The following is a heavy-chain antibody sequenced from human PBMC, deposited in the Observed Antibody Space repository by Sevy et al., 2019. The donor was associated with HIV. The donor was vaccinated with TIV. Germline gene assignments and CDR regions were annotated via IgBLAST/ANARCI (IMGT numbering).Heavy chain of an antibody. J-gene: IGHJ4*01. D-gene: IGHD3-10*01. CDR3: ARATGSSAGFDS. V-gene: IGHV4-31*03. Sequence: SETLSLTCTVSGGSISSGGYFWSWIRQHPGKGLEWIGYMYNSGSTYYNPSLKSRLSMSMDPSKNQFSLRMSTVTAADTAIYFCARATGSSAGFDSWGHGTVVTVSS. CDR2: MYNSGST. CDR1: GGSISSGGYF.